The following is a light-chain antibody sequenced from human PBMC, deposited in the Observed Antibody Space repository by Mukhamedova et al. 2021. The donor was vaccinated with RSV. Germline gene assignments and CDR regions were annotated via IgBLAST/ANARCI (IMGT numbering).Light chain of an antibody. J-gene: IGKJ2*01. V-gene: IGKV1-5*03. CDR3: QQYNSDLYT. Sequence: WYQRRVHGKAPKLLIYQASTLEGGVPSRFSGSGSGTEFTLTISSLQPDDVATYYCQQYNSDLYTFGQGTKLEIK. CDR2: QAS.